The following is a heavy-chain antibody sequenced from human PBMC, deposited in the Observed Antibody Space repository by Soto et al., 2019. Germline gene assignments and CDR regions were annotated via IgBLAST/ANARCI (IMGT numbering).Heavy chain of an antibody. V-gene: IGHV3-15*07. D-gene: IGHD6-19*01. J-gene: IGHJ4*02. CDR1: AFTFSNAL. Sequence: PGGFLRLSCAASAFTFSNALMNWVRQAPGKGLEWVGRIKSKTGGVTTDYAAPVKGRFIISRDDSKNMLYLQMNSLKTEDTAVYYCTTDFSSGWFFDYWGQGTLVTVSS. CDR3: TTDFSSGWFFDY. CDR2: IKSKTGGVTT.